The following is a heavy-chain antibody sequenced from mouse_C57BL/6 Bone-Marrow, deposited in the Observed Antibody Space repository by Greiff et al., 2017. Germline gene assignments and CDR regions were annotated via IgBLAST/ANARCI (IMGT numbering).Heavy chain of an antibody. Sequence: EVQLVESGGGLVKPGGSLKLSCAASGFTFSDYGMHWVRQAPEKGLEWVAYISSGSSTIYYADTVKGRFHLSRDNAKYTLFLQMTTLGSEDTDMYYSARNGYYVDYWGKGTTLTVSS. V-gene: IGHV5-17*01. CDR2: ISSGSSTI. CDR3: ARNGYYVDY. J-gene: IGHJ2*01. D-gene: IGHD1-1*01. CDR1: GFTFSDYG.